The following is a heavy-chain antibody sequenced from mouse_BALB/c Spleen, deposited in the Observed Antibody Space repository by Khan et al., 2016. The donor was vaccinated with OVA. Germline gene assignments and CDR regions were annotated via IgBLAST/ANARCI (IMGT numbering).Heavy chain of an antibody. CDR2: ISSLAYNF. D-gene: IGHD3-1*01. Sequence: EVELVEPGGGLVQPGGSRKLSCAASGFTFSDYGMAWIRQGPGKGPEWITFISSLAYNFYYADTVTGRFTISRENAKNSLYLEMNSLRSEDTAMYYCARGGTGWFAYWGQVTLVTVSA. CDR3: ARGGTGWFAY. V-gene: IGHV5-15*02. J-gene: IGHJ3*01. CDR1: GFTFSDYG.